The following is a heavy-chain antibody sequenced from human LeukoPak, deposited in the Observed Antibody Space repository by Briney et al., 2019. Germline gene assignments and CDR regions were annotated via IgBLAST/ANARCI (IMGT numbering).Heavy chain of an antibody. CDR3: ARAHDRGYYYGFDY. CDR2: IYSAGNT. J-gene: IGHJ4*02. Sequence: QAGGSLRLSCAASGFTVSSNYMSWVRQAPGKGLEWVSVIYSAGNTYYAHSVQCRFTMSRENPENTLYLQMNSLRAEDTAVYYCARAHDRGYYYGFDYWGQGTLVTVSS. D-gene: IGHD3-22*01. V-gene: IGHV3-66*01. CDR1: GFTVSSNY.